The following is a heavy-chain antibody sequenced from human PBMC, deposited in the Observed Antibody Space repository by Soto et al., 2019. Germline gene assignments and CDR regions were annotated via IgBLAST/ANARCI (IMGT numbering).Heavy chain of an antibody. CDR1: GASIGTHY. J-gene: IGHJ4*02. CDR3: ARHGDYGESFDH. V-gene: IGHV4-59*08. D-gene: IGHD4-17*01. CDR2: IYYTGGT. Sequence: PSETLSLTCTVSGASIGTHYWSWIRQPPGKGLEWIGYIYYTGGTNHNPSLKSRVTISVDTSKNHFSLKLSSVAAADTAVYYCARHGDYGESFDHWGQGALVTVSS.